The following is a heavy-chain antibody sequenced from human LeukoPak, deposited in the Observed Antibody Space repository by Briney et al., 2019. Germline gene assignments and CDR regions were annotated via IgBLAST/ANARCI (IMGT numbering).Heavy chain of an antibody. D-gene: IGHD7-27*01. CDR3: ARDPRGLGMSFDY. V-gene: IGHV1-18*01. Sequence: ASVKVSCMASGYTFTSYGISWVRQAPGQGVEWMGWISAYNGNTNNAQELQGRVTMTTDTSTSTAYMELRSLRSDDAAVYYCARDPRGLGMSFDYWGQGTLVTVSS. J-gene: IGHJ4*02. CDR1: GYTFTSYG. CDR2: ISAYNGNT.